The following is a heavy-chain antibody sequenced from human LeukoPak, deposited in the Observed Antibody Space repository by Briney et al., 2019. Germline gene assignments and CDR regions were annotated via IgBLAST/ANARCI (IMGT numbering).Heavy chain of an antibody. CDR2: ISGSGGST. D-gene: IGHD3-10*01. CDR3: AKAYGSGSYYADYYYMDV. Sequence: GGSLRLSCAASGFTFSSYAMSWVRQAPGKGLEWVSAISGSGGSTYYADSVKGRFTISRDNSKNTLYLQMNSLRAEDTAVYYCAKAYGSGSYYADYYYMDVWGKGTTVTISS. CDR1: GFTFSSYA. J-gene: IGHJ6*03. V-gene: IGHV3-23*01.